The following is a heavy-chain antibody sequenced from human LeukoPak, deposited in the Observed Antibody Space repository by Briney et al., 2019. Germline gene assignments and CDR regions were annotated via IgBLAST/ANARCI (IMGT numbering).Heavy chain of an antibody. V-gene: IGHV1-46*01. CDR1: GYTFTTYY. Sequence: ASVKVSCKASGYTFTTYYMHWVRQAPGQGLEGMGIINPIGGSTTYAQKFQGRVTMTRDTSTSTAYMELSRVRSDDTAVYYCARDMGELLRLAARWFDPWGQGTLVTVSS. J-gene: IGHJ5*02. D-gene: IGHD3-16*01. CDR2: INPIGGST. CDR3: ARDMGELLRLAARWFDP.